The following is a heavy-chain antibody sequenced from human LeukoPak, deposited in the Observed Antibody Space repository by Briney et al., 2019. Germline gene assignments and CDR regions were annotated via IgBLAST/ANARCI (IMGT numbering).Heavy chain of an antibody. D-gene: IGHD2-15*01. CDR1: GGSFSGYY. J-gene: IGHJ4*02. CDR2: ISSSSSYI. CDR3: ARDGGQGAY. Sequence: ETLSLTCAVYGGSFSGYYWSWIRQPPGKGLEWVSSISSSSSYIYYADSVKGRFTISRDNAKNSLYLQMNSLRAEDTAVYYCARDGGQGAYWGQGTLVTVSS. V-gene: IGHV3-21*01.